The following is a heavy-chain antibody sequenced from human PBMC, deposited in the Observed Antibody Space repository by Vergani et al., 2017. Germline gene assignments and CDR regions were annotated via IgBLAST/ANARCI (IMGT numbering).Heavy chain of an antibody. V-gene: IGHV1-69*01. CDR1: GGTFSSYA. J-gene: IGHJ5*02. CDR3: AGIMVREVIAS. D-gene: IGHD3-10*01. Sequence: QVQLVQSGAEVKKPGSSVKVSCKASGGTFSSYAISWVRQAPGQGLEWRGGIITILGTANYAQKVQGRVTITADESTSTAYMELSSLRSEDTAVYSCAGIMVREVIASWGQGTLVTVSS. CDR2: IITILGTA.